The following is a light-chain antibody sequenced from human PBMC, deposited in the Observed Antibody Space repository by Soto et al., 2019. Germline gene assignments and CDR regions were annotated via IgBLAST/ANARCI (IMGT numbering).Light chain of an antibody. CDR3: QHYRSSWT. CDR1: QSVSSSF. Sequence: EIVLTQSPGTLSLSPGERATLSCRASQSVSSSFLAWYQQKPGQPPRLLIYGTSSRATCIPERFSGSGSGTDFTLTISRLEPEDFAVYYCQHYRSSWTFGRGTKVEVK. CDR2: GTS. J-gene: IGKJ1*01. V-gene: IGKV3-20*01.